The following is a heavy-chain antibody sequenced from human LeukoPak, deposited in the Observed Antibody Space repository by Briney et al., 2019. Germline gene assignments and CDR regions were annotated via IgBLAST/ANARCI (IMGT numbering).Heavy chain of an antibody. CDR1: GYTFTGYY. CDR2: INPNSGGT. CDR3: ARVARIAAAGTGWYYYGMDV. Sequence: ASVKVSCKASGYTFTGYYMHWVRQAPGQGLEWMGWINPNSGGTDYAQKFQGRVTMTRDTSINTAYMELSRLRSDDAAVYYCARVARIAAAGTGWYYYGMDVWGQGTTGTVSS. V-gene: IGHV1-2*02. J-gene: IGHJ6*02. D-gene: IGHD6-13*01.